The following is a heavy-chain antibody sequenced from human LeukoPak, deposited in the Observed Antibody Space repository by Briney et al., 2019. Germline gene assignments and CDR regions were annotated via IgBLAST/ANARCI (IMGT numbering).Heavy chain of an antibody. CDR2: INHSGSN. Sequence: SEPVSLTCAVCGGSFSGYYWSWLRQPPGKGLEWVGEINHSGSNNYNPSLKSRVTISVDTSKNQLSLKLSSVTAADTAVYYCASGIVRGVHRTLFRYGGQRTVVTVSS. CDR1: GGSFSGYY. V-gene: IGHV4-34*01. D-gene: IGHD3-10*01. CDR3: ASGIVRGVHRTLFRY. J-gene: IGHJ4*02.